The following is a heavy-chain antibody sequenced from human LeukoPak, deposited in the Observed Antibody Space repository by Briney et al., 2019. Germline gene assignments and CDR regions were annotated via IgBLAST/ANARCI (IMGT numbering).Heavy chain of an antibody. D-gene: IGHD6-6*01. Sequence: ASVKLSCKASGYTFTSYYMHWVRQAPGQGLEWMGIINPSGGSTSYAQKFQGRVTMTRDTSTSTVYMELSSLRSEDTAVYYCASGVYTSIVARNVFDIWGQGTMVTVSS. CDR3: ASGVYTSIVARNVFDI. CDR1: GYTFTSYY. V-gene: IGHV1-46*01. CDR2: INPSGGST. J-gene: IGHJ3*02.